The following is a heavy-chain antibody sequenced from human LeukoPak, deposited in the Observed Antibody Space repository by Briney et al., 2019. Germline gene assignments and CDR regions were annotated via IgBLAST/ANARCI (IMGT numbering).Heavy chain of an antibody. J-gene: IGHJ4*02. D-gene: IGHD3-9*01. CDR1: GFTFNTFN. V-gene: IGHV3-21*01. CDR2: INSGGDYK. CDR3: ARGHYDVLASSYKWTPDY. Sequence: GGSLRLSCAASGFTFNTFNMNWFRQAPGKGLEWVSSINSGGDYKYYADSVKGRFTTSRDNAKNSLSLQLNSLRVEDTTIYYCARGHYDVLASSYKWTPDYWGQGTLVTVSS.